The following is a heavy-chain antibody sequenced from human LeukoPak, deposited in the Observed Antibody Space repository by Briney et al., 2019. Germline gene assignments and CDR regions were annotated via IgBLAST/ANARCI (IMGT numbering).Heavy chain of an antibody. V-gene: IGHV1-18*01. Sequence: GASVKVSCKASGGTFSSYAISWVRQAHGQGLEWMGWISAYNGNTNYAQKLQGRVTMTTDTSTSTAYMELRSLRSDDTAVYYCARGTPAAMRNYYYYYGMDVWGQGTTVTVSS. D-gene: IGHD2-2*01. CDR3: ARGTPAAMRNYYYYYGMDV. CDR2: ISAYNGNT. CDR1: GGTFSSYA. J-gene: IGHJ6*02.